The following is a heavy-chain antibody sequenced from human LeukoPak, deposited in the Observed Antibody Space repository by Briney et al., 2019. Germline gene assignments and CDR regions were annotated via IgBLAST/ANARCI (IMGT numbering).Heavy chain of an antibody. CDR2: IYYTGSA. CDR3: ARGTGVVRGLDY. D-gene: IGHD2-21*01. Sequence: SETLSLTCTVSGASISNYYWNWTRQPPGKGPEWIGYIYYTGSAYYNPSLKSRVTISGDTSKNQFSLNLTSVTAADTAVYYCARGTGVVRGLDYWGQGTLVTVSS. CDR1: GASISNYY. J-gene: IGHJ4*02. V-gene: IGHV4-59*01.